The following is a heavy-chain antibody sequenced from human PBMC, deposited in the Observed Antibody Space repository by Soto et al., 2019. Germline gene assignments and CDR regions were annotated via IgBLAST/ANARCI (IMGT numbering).Heavy chain of an antibody. CDR2: IYPGDSDT. J-gene: IGHJ4*02. V-gene: IGHV5-51*03. Sequence: EVQLVQSGAEVKKPGESLKISCKGSGYSYTSYWIGQVRPMPGNGLEWIGVIYPGDSDTRYSPSFQGQVTISPDKSISTAYLQWSSLKASGTAMYYWVNGGATLAPHPLFDYWGQGTLVTVSS. CDR1: GYSYTSYW. CDR3: VNGGATLAPHPLFDY. D-gene: IGHD1-26*01.